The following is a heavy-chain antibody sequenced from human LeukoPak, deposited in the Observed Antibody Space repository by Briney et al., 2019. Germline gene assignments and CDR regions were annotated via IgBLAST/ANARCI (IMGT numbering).Heavy chain of an antibody. CDR2: IYYSGST. J-gene: IGHJ4*02. V-gene: IGHV4-59*11. CDR1: GGSISSHY. CDR3: ARAAYYDSSGYYYLAFDY. D-gene: IGHD3-22*01. Sequence: SETLSLTCTVSGGSISSHYWSAVRQPPGKGLEWIGYIYYSGSTNYNPSLKSRVTISVDTSKNQFSLKLSSVTAADTAVYYCARAAYYDSSGYYYLAFDYWGQGTMVTVSS.